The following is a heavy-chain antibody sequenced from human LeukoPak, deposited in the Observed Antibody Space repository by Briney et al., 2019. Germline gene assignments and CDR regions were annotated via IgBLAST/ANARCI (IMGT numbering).Heavy chain of an antibody. CDR1: GFTFDDYA. J-gene: IGHJ4*02. CDR3: AKAALGSQYFDY. D-gene: IGHD3-16*01. Sequence: GGSLRLSCAASGFTFDDYAMHWVQQAPGKGLEWVSGISWNSGSIGYADSVKGRFTISRDNAKNSLYLQMNSLRAEDTALYYCAKAALGSQYFDYWGQGTLVTVSS. V-gene: IGHV3-9*01. CDR2: ISWNSGSI.